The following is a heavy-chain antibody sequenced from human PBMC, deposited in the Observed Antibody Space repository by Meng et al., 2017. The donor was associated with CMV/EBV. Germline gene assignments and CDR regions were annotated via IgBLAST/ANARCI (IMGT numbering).Heavy chain of an antibody. D-gene: IGHD2-21*01. Sequence: QGHRPEAGPGPLRPSASLALTCTASGGVISTNDCSWVRTPAGKGLEWIGRISTSGSTNYNPSRKGRVTMSVGTSKNQFSLKVSSVTAADTAVYDCARRSYYRYVFDYWGQGTLVTVSS. CDR2: ISTSGST. CDR1: GGVISTND. CDR3: ARRSYYRYVFDY. V-gene: IGHV4-4*07. J-gene: IGHJ4*02.